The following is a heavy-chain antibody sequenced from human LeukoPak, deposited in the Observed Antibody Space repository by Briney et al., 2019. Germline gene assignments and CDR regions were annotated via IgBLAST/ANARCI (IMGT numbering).Heavy chain of an antibody. CDR1: GGSISSGSYY. CDR2: IYTSGRT. Sequence: SQTLSLTCTVSGGSISSGSYYWSWIRQPAGKGLEWIGRIYTSGRTNYNPSLKSRVTISVDTSKNQFSLKLSAVTAADAAVYYCARAPKMATTCDYWGQGTRVAVSS. CDR3: ARAPKMATTCDY. J-gene: IGHJ4*02. D-gene: IGHD5-24*01. V-gene: IGHV4-61*02.